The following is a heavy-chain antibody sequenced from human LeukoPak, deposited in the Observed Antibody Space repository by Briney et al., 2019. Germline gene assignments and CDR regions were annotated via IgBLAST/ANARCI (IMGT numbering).Heavy chain of an antibody. CDR1: GFTFDDYA. CDR2: ISWNSGSI. J-gene: IGHJ4*02. V-gene: IGHV3-9*01. D-gene: IGHD6-13*01. CDR3: AKSRRGSSSWYYFDY. Sequence: GRSLRLSCAASGFTFDDYAMHWVRQAPGKGLEWVSGISWNSGSIGYADSVEGRFTISRDNAKNSLYLQMNSLRAEDTALYYCAKSRRGSSSWYYFDYWGQGTLVTVSS.